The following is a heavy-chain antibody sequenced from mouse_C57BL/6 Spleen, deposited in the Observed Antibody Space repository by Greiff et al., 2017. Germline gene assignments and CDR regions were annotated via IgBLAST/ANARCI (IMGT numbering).Heavy chain of an antibody. D-gene: IGHD1-1*02. Sequence: QVQLKQPGAELVKPGASVKVSCKASGYTFTSYWMHWVKQRPGQGLEWIGRIHPSDSDTNYNQKFKGKATLTVDKSSSTAYMQLSSLTSEDSAVYYCAIEDETILGYYAMDYWSQGTSVTVSS. V-gene: IGHV1-74*01. CDR3: AIEDETILGYYAMDY. CDR1: GYTFTSYW. CDR2: IHPSDSDT. J-gene: IGHJ4*01.